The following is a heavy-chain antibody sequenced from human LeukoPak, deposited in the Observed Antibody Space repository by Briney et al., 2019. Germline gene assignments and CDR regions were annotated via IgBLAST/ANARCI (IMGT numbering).Heavy chain of an antibody. CDR1: GASFSGYY. CDR3: ARLLRAGASYYYYYGMDV. D-gene: IGHD3-22*01. V-gene: IGHV4-34*01. Sequence: SETLSLTCAVYGASFSGYYWSWIRQPPGKGLKWIGEINHSGITNYNPSLKSRVTISVDTSKNQFTLKLSSVSVAEAAVYDCARLLRAGASYYYYYGMDVWGQGTTVTVSS. CDR2: INHSGIT. J-gene: IGHJ6*01.